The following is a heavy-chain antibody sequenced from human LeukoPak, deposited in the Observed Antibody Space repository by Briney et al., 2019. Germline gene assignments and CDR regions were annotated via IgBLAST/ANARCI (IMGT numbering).Heavy chain of an antibody. CDR2: INVYNGNT. D-gene: IGHD2-2*01. V-gene: IGHV1-18*01. CDR3: ARGLVVPAAMGEFDY. Sequence: ASVKVSCKASGYTFTSYGISWVRQAPGQGLEWMGCINVYNGNTNYAQKFQGRITMTRDTSTSTAYTELRSLKSDDTAVYYCARGLVVPAAMGEFDYWGQGTLIAVSS. CDR1: GYTFTSYG. J-gene: IGHJ4*02.